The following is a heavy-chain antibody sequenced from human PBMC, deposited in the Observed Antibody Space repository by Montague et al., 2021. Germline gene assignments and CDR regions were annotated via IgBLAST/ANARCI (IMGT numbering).Heavy chain of an antibody. Sequence: TLSLTCTVSGDSLSSVGYSWTWIRQHPGKGLEWIGYMYYSGSTYYNPSLKSRVTISGDTSKNHFSLRLTSVTAADTAVYYCARSRLATGYFDYWGQGTLVTVSS. CDR1: GDSLSSVGYS. V-gene: IGHV4-31*03. CDR2: MYYSGST. D-gene: IGHD6-13*01. CDR3: ARSRLATGYFDY. J-gene: IGHJ4*02.